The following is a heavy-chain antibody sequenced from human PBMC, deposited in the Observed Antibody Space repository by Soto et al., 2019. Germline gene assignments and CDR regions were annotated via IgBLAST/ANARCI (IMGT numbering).Heavy chain of an antibody. V-gene: IGHV4-34*01. CDR1: GGSFSGYY. J-gene: IGHJ6*02. Sequence: PSETLSLTCAVYGGSFSGYYWSWIRQPPGKGLEWIGEINHSGSTNYNPSLKSRVTISVDTSKNQFSLKLSSVTAADTAVYYCAGLGGGEINLPRKNIYYYYYGMDVWGQGTTVTVSS. D-gene: IGHD3-16*01. CDR2: INHSGST. CDR3: AGLGGGEINLPRKNIYYYYYGMDV.